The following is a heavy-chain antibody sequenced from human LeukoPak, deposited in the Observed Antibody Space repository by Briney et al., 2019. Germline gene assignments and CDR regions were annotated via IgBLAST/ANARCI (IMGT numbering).Heavy chain of an antibody. CDR3: ASLGSSKVATYYYGMDV. D-gene: IGHD5-12*01. J-gene: IGHJ6*02. CDR1: GFTFSSYS. CDR2: ISSSSSYI. Sequence: PGGSLRLSCAASGFTFSSYSMNWVRQAPGKGLEWVSSISSSSSYIYYADSVKGRFTISRDNAKNSLYLQMNSLRAEDTAVYYCASLGSSKVATYYYGMDVWGQGTTVNVSS. V-gene: IGHV3-21*01.